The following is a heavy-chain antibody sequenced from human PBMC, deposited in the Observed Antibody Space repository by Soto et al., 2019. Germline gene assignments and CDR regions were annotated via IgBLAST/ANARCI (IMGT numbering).Heavy chain of an antibody. Sequence: SETLSLTCTVSGGSISSYYWSWIRQPPGKGLEWIGYIYYSGSTNYNPSLKSRVTISVDTSKNQFSLKLSSVTAADTAVYYCGRDRPPAHYFDYWGQGTLVTVSS. V-gene: IGHV4-59*01. CDR2: IYYSGST. J-gene: IGHJ4*02. D-gene: IGHD2-2*01. CDR3: GRDRPPAHYFDY. CDR1: GGSISSYY.